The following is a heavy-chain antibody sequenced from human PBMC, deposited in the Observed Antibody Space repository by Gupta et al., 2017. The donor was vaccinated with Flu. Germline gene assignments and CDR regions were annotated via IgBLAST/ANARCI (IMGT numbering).Heavy chain of an antibody. Sequence: QLQLVQSGAEVKKPGASVKVSCTASGYTFTGYYMHWVRQAPGQGREWIGWINPNRGGTNYAQKFQGRVTMTRDTSISTAYMELSRRRSDDTAVYYCAREGLVDTDMGNWFDPWGQGTLVTVAS. CDR2: INPNRGGT. CDR3: AREGLVDTDMGNWFDP. CDR1: GYTFTGYY. V-gene: IGHV1-2*02. D-gene: IGHD6-19*01. J-gene: IGHJ5*02.